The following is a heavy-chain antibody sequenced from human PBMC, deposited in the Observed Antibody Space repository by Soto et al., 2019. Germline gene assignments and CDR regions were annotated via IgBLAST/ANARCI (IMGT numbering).Heavy chain of an antibody. CDR1: GGSISSGDYY. V-gene: IGHV4-30-4*01. Sequence: PSETLSLTCTVSGGSISSGDYYWSWIRQPPGKGLEWIGYIYYSGSTYYNPSLKSRVTISVDTSKNQFSLKLSSVTAADTAVCYCARVDYGFDWDLNENWFDPWGQGTLVTVSS. CDR3: ARVDYGFDWDLNENWFDP. J-gene: IGHJ5*02. CDR2: IYYSGST. D-gene: IGHD3-9*01.